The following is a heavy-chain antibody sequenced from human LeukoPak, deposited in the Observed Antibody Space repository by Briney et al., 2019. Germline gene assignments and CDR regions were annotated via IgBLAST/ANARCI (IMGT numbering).Heavy chain of an antibody. CDR1: GGSISSGGYY. Sequence: SETLSLTCTVSGGSISSGGYYWSWIRQHPGKGLEWNGYIYYCGSIFYSPRVESLVTISGDTSKNQFSLKLSSVTAADAAVYFCARAGEAYYHRACDIGGQGTMDFVFS. CDR3: ARAGEAYYHRACDI. J-gene: IGHJ3*02. D-gene: IGHD1-26*01. V-gene: IGHV4-31*01. CDR2: IYYCGSI.